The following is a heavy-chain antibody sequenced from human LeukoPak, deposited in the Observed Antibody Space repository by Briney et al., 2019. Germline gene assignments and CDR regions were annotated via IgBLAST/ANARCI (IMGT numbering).Heavy chain of an antibody. D-gene: IGHD3-10*01. CDR2: ISGSGTNT. J-gene: IGHJ4*02. CDR1: GFTFSSYA. CDR3: AKDGRYYYGSGSYFDY. Sequence: PGGSLRLSCAASGFTFSSYAMNWVRQAPGKGLEWVSGISGSGTNTDYIDSVKGRFTVSRDNSKNTLYLQMNSLRAEDTAVYYCAKDGRYYYGSGSYFDYWGQGTLVTVSS. V-gene: IGHV3-23*01.